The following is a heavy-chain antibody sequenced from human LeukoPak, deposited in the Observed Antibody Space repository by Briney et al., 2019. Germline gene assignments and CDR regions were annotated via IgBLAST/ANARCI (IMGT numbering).Heavy chain of an antibody. Sequence: GGSLRLSCAASGFTFSSYAMSWVRQARGKGLEWVSAISGSGGSTYYADSVKGRFTISRDNSKNTLYLQMNSLRAEDTAVYYCARDLSLIALTDWGQGTLVTVSS. V-gene: IGHV3-23*01. CDR2: ISGSGGST. CDR1: GFTFSSYA. J-gene: IGHJ4*02. CDR3: ARDLSLIALTD. D-gene: IGHD3-22*01.